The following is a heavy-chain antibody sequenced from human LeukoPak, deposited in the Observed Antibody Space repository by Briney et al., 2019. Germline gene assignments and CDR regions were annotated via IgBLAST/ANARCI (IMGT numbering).Heavy chain of an antibody. Sequence: SETLSLTCTVSGGSISSSNYHWGWIRQPPGKGLEWIGNIFYSGSTNYNPSLKTRVTMSLDTSKNQFSLKLSSVTAADTAVYYCARDRGWELFDYWGQGTLVTVSS. J-gene: IGHJ4*02. V-gene: IGHV4-39*07. CDR2: IFYSGST. CDR3: ARDRGWELFDY. D-gene: IGHD1-7*01. CDR1: GGSISSSNYH.